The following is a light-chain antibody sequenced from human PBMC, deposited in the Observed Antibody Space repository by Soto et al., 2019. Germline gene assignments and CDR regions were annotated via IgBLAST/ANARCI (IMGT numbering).Light chain of an antibody. V-gene: IGKV1-5*01. CDR2: DAS. CDR3: QQYNSYPLT. CDR1: QSISSW. J-gene: IGKJ4*01. Sequence: DIQMTQSPSTLSASVGDRVTITCRASQSISSWLAWYQQKPGKAPKLLIYDASSLESGVPSRFSGSGSGTEFPLPIRTLQPDDFATHYCQQYNSYPLTFGGGTKV.